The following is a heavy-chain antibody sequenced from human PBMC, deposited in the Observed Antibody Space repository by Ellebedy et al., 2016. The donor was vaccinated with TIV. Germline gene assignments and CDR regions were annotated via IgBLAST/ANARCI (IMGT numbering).Heavy chain of an antibody. CDR3: AKMWYIAVAGSQITP. CDR2: ISGSGGST. Sequence: PGGSLRLSCAASGFTFSSYAMSWVRQAPGKGLEWVSAISGSGGSTYYADSVKGRFTISRDNSKNTLYLQMNSLRAEDTAVYYCAKMWYIAVAGSQITPWGQGTLVTVSS. D-gene: IGHD6-19*01. CDR1: GFTFSSYA. V-gene: IGHV3-23*01. J-gene: IGHJ5*02.